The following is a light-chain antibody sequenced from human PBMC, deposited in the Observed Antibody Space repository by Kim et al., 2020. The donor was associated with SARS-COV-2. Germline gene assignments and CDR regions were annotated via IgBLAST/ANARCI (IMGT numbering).Light chain of an antibody. J-gene: IGKJ4*02. Sequence: IQITQSPSFVSASVGDRVTITCRASQDVNSWLAWYQQIPGQAPNLLISAASSLQSGVPARFSGSGSGTHFTLTINSLQPEDFATYYCQHAERFPFRFGEGTKVDIK. V-gene: IGKV1D-12*01. CDR2: AAS. CDR3: QHAERFPFR. CDR1: QDVNSW.